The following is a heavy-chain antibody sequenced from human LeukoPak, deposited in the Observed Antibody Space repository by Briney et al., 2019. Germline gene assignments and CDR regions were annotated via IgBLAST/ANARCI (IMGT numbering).Heavy chain of an antibody. J-gene: IGHJ6*03. V-gene: IGHV3-23*01. D-gene: IGHD6-19*01. CDR3: ARFRAGYYYYMDV. Sequence: GGSLRLSCAASGFSFSTYGMSWVRQAPGKGLEWVSTISGSGGSTYYADSVKGRFTISRDNSKNTLYLQMNSLRAEDTAVYYCARFRAGYYYYMDVWGKGNTVTISS. CDR2: ISGSGGST. CDR1: GFSFSTYG.